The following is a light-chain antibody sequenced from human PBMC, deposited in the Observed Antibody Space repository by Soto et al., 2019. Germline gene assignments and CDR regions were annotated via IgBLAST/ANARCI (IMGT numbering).Light chain of an antibody. CDR3: QQYNNWPFT. V-gene: IGKV3-15*01. Sequence: EILMTQSPATVSVSPGERATLSCRASHSVSSNLAWYQQKPGQAPRLLIYGASTRATGIPASFIGNGSGTEFTLTASSLQPEDFAVYYCQQYNNWPFTFGPGTKVDIK. J-gene: IGKJ3*01. CDR1: HSVSSN. CDR2: GAS.